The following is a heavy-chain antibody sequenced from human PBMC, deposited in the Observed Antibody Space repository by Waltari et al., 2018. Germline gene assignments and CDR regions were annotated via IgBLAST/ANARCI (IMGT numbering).Heavy chain of an antibody. V-gene: IGHV4-39*07. D-gene: IGHD5-12*01. Sequence: QLQLQESGPRLVKPSETLSLTCTVSGGSISSNPYYWGWIRGPPGKGLEWIGNIYYSGITYYKPSLKSRVTISVDTSNNQLSLRLSSVTAADTAVYYCARDVDMSFYYYMDVWGKGTTVTISS. CDR2: IYYSGIT. CDR1: GGSISSNPYY. CDR3: ARDVDMSFYYYMDV. J-gene: IGHJ6*03.